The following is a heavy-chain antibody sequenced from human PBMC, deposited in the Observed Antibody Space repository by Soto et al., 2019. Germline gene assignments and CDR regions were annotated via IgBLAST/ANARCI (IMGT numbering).Heavy chain of an antibody. Sequence: QVQLVQSGAEVKKPGASVTVSCKASGYSFSDYYLHWVRQAPGQGPEWMGWINPNGGGTKYGQKFRGRVTMTSDTSVRTAFMELNSLKSGETAVYYCAGESGGATATLDYYYFYMDVWGKGTTVTVSS. CDR1: GYSFSDYY. CDR2: INPNGGGT. V-gene: IGHV1-2*02. D-gene: IGHD5-12*01. CDR3: AGESGGATATLDYYYFYMDV. J-gene: IGHJ6*03.